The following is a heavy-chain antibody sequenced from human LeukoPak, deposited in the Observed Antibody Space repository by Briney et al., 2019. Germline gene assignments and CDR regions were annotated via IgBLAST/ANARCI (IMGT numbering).Heavy chain of an antibody. CDR1: GGSISSGGYY. Sequence: SETLSLTCTVSGGSISSGGYYWSWIRQHPGKGLEWIGYIYYSGSTYYNPSLKSRVTISVDTSKTPFSLTLSSVPAADTAVYYCARDSGYSYGFDYMDVWGKGTTVTVSS. CDR2: IYYSGST. CDR3: ARDSGYSYGFDYMDV. J-gene: IGHJ6*03. D-gene: IGHD5-18*01. V-gene: IGHV4-31*03.